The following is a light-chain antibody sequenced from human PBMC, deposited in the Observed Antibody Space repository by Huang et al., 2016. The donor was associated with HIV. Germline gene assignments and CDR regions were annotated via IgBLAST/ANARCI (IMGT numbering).Light chain of an antibody. V-gene: IGKV3-20*01. CDR3: QQYGSSPPYT. CDR2: DTS. CDR1: PSPRSRY. J-gene: IGKJ2*01. Sequence: EIVLTQSPGTLSLSPGERASLSCRASPSPRSRYFAWYQQKPGQAPRLLIDDTSIRATTLPDRCSGSGSGTDFTLTISRLEPEDFAIYYCQQYGSSPPYTFGQGTKLEIK.